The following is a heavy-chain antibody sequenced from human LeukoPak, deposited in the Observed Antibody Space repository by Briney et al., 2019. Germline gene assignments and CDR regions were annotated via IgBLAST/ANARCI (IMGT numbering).Heavy chain of an antibody. CDR2: IYYSGST. CDR1: GGSISSSSYY. J-gene: IGHJ5*02. Sequence: SETLSLTCTVSGGSISSSSYYWGWIRQPPGTGLEWIGSIYYSGSTYYNPSLKSRVTISVDTSKNQFSLKLSSVTAADTAVYYCARERDYSNYPQENWFDPWGQGTLVTVSS. CDR3: ARERDYSNYPQENWFDP. V-gene: IGHV4-39*07. D-gene: IGHD4-11*01.